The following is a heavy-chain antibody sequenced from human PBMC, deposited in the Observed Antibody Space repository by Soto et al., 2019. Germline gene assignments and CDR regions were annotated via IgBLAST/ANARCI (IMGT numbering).Heavy chain of an antibody. CDR1: GVSFSGYY. CDR3: ATGGKAKTFDY. Sequence: PAGTLSLTCAVYGVSFSGYYWSWIRQPPGKGLEWIGDINHSGSTNYNPSRKSRCTISVDTSKHLFALRLSSETAADRAVYYCATGGKAKTFDYWGQGTLVTVSS. J-gene: IGHJ4*02. V-gene: IGHV4-34*01. D-gene: IGHD3-16*01. CDR2: INHSGST.